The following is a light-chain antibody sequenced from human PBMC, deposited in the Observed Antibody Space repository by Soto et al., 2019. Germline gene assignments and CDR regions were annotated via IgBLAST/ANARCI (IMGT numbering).Light chain of an antibody. J-gene: IGKJ1*01. CDR1: QTSSNY. Sequence: DIQMTQSPYSLSAAVGDRVTITCRASQTSSNYVNWYQHKPGAVPNLVIYGVSSLQSGTPSGFSGSGSRTDFTSTISRLQPDDFATYCKQQYSSHWTFGQGTKVDIK. V-gene: IGKV1-39*01. CDR3: QQYSSHWT. CDR2: GVS.